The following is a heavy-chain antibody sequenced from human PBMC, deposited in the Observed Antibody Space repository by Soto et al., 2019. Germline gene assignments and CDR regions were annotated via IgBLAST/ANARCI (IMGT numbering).Heavy chain of an antibody. V-gene: IGHV4-34*01. CDR1: GGSLSDYS. CDR2: INHGGNT. D-gene: IGHD5-18*01. J-gene: IGHJ4*02. Sequence: PSETLSLTCAVYGGSLSDYSWTWIRQPPGKGLEWIGEINHGGNTKYNPSLKSRVTISVDTSKNQFSLILTSVTAADTAVYHCARGSPDTARAHWRYYFDYWGPGTLLTVSS. CDR3: ARGSPDTARAHWRYYFDY.